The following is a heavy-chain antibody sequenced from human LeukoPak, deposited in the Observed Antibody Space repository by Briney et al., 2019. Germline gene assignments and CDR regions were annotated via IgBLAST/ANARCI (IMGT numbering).Heavy chain of an antibody. J-gene: IGHJ4*02. Sequence: ASVKVSCKASGYTFTGYYMHWVRQAPGQGLEWMGWINPNSGGTNYAQKFQGRVTMTRDTSISTAYMELSRLRSDDTAVYYCARDSGSGPPASDYWGQGTLVTVSS. CDR3: ARDSGSGPPASDY. V-gene: IGHV1-2*02. CDR2: INPNSGGT. CDR1: GYTFTGYY.